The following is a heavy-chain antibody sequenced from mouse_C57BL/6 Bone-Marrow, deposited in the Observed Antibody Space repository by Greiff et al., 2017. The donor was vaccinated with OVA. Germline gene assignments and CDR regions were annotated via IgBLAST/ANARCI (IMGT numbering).Heavy chain of an antibody. J-gene: IGHJ2*01. CDR1: GYTFTSYW. CDR2: INPSSGYT. D-gene: IGHD1-1*01. CDR3: VADYYGSDYFDD. Sequence: VQLQQSGAELAKPGASVKLSCKASGYTFTSYWMHWVKQRPGQGLEWIGYINPSSGYTKYNQKFKDKATLTADKSSSTAYMQLSSLTYEDSAVDNWVADYYGSDYFDDWGQGTTLTVSS. V-gene: IGHV1-7*01.